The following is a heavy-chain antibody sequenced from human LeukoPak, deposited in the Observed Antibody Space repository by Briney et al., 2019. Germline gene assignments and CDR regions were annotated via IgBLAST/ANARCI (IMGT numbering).Heavy chain of an antibody. CDR3: ARVPSGYDGYFHH. D-gene: IGHD5-12*01. V-gene: IGHV1-3*01. CDR1: GYTFTNYA. CDR2: INPGNGNT. Sequence: ASVKVSCKASGYTFTNYAMQWVRQAPGQRLEWMGWINPGNGNTKYSQRFQGRLTITRDTSASTAYMELSSLRSEDTAVYYCARVPSGYDGYFHHWGQGTLVTVSS. J-gene: IGHJ1*01.